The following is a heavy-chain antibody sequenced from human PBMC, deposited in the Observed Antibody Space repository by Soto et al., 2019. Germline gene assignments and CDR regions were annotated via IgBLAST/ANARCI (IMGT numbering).Heavy chain of an antibody. V-gene: IGHV1-18*04. J-gene: IGHJ4*02. CDR2: ISAYNGDT. CDR1: GYSFASYS. Sequence: QVQLVQSGGEEKKPGASVKVSCKGSGYSFASYSISWVRQAPGQGLEWMGRISAYNGDTNYAQKLQGRVIMTTDTSTSTAYMELRSLRSDDTAVYYCATVLLDRAGYWGQGTLVTVSS. CDR3: ATVLLDRAGY. D-gene: IGHD4-17*01.